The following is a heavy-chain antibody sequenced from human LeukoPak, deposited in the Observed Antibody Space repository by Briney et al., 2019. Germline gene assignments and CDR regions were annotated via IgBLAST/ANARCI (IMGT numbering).Heavy chain of an antibody. V-gene: IGHV5-51*01. J-gene: IGHJ5*02. CDR3: ARHGLASKLVGATGLNWFDP. Sequence: GESLKISCKGSGYRFTSYWIGWVRQMPGKGLEWMGIIYPGDSDTRYSPSFQGQVTISADKSISTAYLQWSSLKASDTAMYYCARHGLASKLVGATGLNWFDPWGQGTLVTVSS. CDR2: IYPGDSDT. CDR1: GYRFTSYW. D-gene: IGHD1-26*01.